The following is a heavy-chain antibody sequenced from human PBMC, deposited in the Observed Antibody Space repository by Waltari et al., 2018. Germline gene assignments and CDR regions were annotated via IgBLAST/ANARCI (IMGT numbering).Heavy chain of an antibody. D-gene: IGHD3-3*01. CDR1: GFTFSSYA. J-gene: IGHJ4*02. CDR2: ISGSGGST. V-gene: IGHV3-23*01. CDR3: ATDFWSPRGY. Sequence: EVQLLESGGGLVQPGVSLRLSCAASGFTFSSYALRRVRQAPGKGLEWVSAISGSGGSTYYADSVKGRFTISRDNSKNTLYLQMNSLRAEDTAVCYCATDFWSPRGYWGQGTLVTVSS.